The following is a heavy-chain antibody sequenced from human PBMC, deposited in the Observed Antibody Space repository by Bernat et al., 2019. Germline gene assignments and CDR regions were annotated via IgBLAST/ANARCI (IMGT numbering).Heavy chain of an antibody. D-gene: IGHD3-10*01. CDR2: ISGSGSST. Sequence: EVQLLESGGDFVQPGWSLRLSCAASGFPFSTYAMSWVRQAPGKGLEWVSTISGSGSSTYYADSVKGRLTISRDNTKNTLYLQMNSLRAEDTAVYYCAKDWYYYGSGNYHYFDFWGQGTLVTVSS. J-gene: IGHJ4*02. CDR1: GFPFSTYA. V-gene: IGHV3-23*01. CDR3: AKDWYYYGSGNYHYFDF.